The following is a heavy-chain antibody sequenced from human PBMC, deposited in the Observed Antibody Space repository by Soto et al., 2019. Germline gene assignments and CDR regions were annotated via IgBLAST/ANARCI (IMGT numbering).Heavy chain of an antibody. CDR2: IYYSGST. CDR3: ARLTTGSYPRVFNY. CDR1: GGSISSGSYY. J-gene: IGHJ4*02. D-gene: IGHD1-26*01. V-gene: IGHV4-39*01. Sequence: QLQLQESGPGLVKPSETLSLTCIVSGGSISSGSYYRGWIRQPPGKGLEWIGNIYYSGSTYYNPSLKSRVTIPVDTSKNQFSLKLRSATAADTALYYCARLTTGSYPRVFNYWGQGTLVTVSS.